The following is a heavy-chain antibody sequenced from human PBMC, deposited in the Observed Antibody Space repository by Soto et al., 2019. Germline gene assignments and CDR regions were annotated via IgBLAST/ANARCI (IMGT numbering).Heavy chain of an antibody. Sequence: VCSXDSXXTIASYTMHWAXQDQGQSIEWMGSINAGNGNKKFTKKLQCRVNMTTEPSTSTSYMELRSLRSDDMTVYFCARDRLGARVDHWGQGTRVP. CDR1: XXTIASYT. D-gene: IGHD1-26*01. V-gene: IGHV1-3*01. CDR3: ARDRLGARVDH. CDR2: INAGNGNK. J-gene: IGHJ4*02.